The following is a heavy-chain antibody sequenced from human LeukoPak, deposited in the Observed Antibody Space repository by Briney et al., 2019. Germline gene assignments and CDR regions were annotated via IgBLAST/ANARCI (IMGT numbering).Heavy chain of an antibody. CDR3: AGGDRNGWYFDY. J-gene: IGHJ4*02. D-gene: IGHD6-19*01. CDR1: GFRFDDHG. CDR2: INWNGGST. Sequence: GGSLRLSCAASGFRFDDHGMSWVRQVPEKGLEWVSGINWNGGSTGYGDSVKGRFTISRDNAKNSLYLQMNSLRAEDTALYYCAGGDRNGWYFDYWGQGILVTVSS. V-gene: IGHV3-20*04.